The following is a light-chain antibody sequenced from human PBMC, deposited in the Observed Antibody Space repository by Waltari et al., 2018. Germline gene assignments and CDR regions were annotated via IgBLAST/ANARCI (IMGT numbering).Light chain of an antibody. Sequence: EIVLTQSPGTLSLSPGXRATLSCRASQSVSSSYLAWYQQKPGQAPRLLIYGASSRATGIPDRFSGSGSGTDFTLTISRLEPEDFAXYXCQQYGSSPLYTXXXGTKLEIK. CDR3: QQYGSSPLYT. CDR1: QSVSSSY. J-gene: IGKJ2*01. CDR2: GAS. V-gene: IGKV3-20*01.